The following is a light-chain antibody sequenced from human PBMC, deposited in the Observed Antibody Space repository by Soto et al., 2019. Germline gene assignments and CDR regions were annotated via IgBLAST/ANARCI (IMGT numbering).Light chain of an antibody. CDR1: ESVSTY. V-gene: IGKV3-11*01. CDR2: DAS. Sequence: EIVLTQSPATLSLSPGERATLSCRATESVSTYLAWYQQKPGRAPRLLIYDASRRATGIPDRFSGSASGTDFTLTISRLEPEDFAVYFCQQYSALPMTFGQGTRLEIK. CDR3: QQYSALPMT. J-gene: IGKJ5*01.